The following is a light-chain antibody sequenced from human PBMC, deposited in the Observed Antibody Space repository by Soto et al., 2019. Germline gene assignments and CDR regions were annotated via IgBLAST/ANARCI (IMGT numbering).Light chain of an antibody. J-gene: IGKJ1*01. V-gene: IGKV3-20*01. CDR3: QQYGSSSWT. Sequence: EIVLTRSPGTQSLSPGERATLSSRASQSVSSSYLAWYQQKPGQAPRLLIYGASSRATGIPDRFSGSGSGTDFTLTISRLEPEDFAVYYCQQYGSSSWTFGQGTKVEIK. CDR2: GAS. CDR1: QSVSSSY.